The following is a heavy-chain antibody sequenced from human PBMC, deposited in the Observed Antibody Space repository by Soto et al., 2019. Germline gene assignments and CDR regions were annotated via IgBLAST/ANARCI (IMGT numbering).Heavy chain of an antibody. J-gene: IGHJ6*02. V-gene: IGHV4-31*03. D-gene: IGHD2-2*01. CDR3: AGGGVPAAMGGGLDV. CDR2: IYYSGST. CDR1: GGSISSGGYY. Sequence: QVQLQESGPGLVKPSQTLSLTCTVSGGSISSGGYYWSWIRQHPGKGLEWIGYIYYSGSTYYNPYRKSRVTISVDTSKYRFPLRLSSVTAADTAVYYGAGGGVPAAMGGGLDVWGQGTTVTVSS.